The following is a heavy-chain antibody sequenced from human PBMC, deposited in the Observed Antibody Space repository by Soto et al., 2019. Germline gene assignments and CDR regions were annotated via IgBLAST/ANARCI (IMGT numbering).Heavy chain of an antibody. Sequence: GVSLILSCAASGFTFSGSAMHWVRQASGKGLEWVGRIRSKANSYAAAYAASVRGRFTISRDDSKNTAYLQMNSLKTEDTAVYYCAIDIGYTTHMGSSDYWGQGTLVTVAS. D-gene: IGHD1-26*01. CDR3: AIDIGYTTHMGSSDY. CDR1: GFTFSGSA. J-gene: IGHJ4*02. CDR2: IRSKANSYAA. V-gene: IGHV3-73*01.